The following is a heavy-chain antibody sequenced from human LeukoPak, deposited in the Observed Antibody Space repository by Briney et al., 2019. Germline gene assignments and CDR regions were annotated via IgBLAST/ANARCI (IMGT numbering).Heavy chain of an antibody. Sequence: GGSLRLSCAASGFTFSSYEMNWVRQAPGKGLEWVSYISSSGSTIYYADSVRGRFTISRDNAKNSLYLQMNSLRAEDTAVYYCARDYCSSTSCYSGAFDYWGQGTLVTVSS. D-gene: IGHD2-2*02. V-gene: IGHV3-48*03. CDR2: ISSSGSTI. CDR3: ARDYCSSTSCYSGAFDY. J-gene: IGHJ4*02. CDR1: GFTFSSYE.